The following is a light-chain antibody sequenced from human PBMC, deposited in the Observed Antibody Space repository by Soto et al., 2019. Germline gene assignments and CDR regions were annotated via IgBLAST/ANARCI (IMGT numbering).Light chain of an antibody. CDR2: RDN. Sequence: QSVLTQPPSASGTPGQRVTICCSGSSSNIGSSYVYWYRQLPGTAPKLLMYRDNQRPSGVPDRFSGSKSGTSASLAISGLRSEDEADYYCATWDDSLSVAVFGEGTKLTVL. J-gene: IGLJ2*01. CDR1: SSNIGSSY. CDR3: ATWDDSLSVAV. V-gene: IGLV1-47*01.